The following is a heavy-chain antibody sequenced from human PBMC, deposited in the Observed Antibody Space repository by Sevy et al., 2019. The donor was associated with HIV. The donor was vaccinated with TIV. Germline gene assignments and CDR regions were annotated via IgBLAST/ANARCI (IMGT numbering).Heavy chain of an antibody. CDR2: IYTGGST. CDR3: ARAGGDYPDY. Sequence: GGCLRLSCAASGFTVSSNYMSWVRQAPGKGLEWVSIIYTGGSTYYADSVKGRFTISRDNSKNTLYLQMNSLRAAVTAVYHCARAGGDYPDYWGQGTLVTVSS. CDR1: GFTVSSNY. V-gene: IGHV3-66*01. D-gene: IGHD4-17*01. J-gene: IGHJ4*02.